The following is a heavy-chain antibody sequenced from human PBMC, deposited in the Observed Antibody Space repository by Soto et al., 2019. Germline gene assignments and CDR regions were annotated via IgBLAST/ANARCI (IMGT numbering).Heavy chain of an antibody. CDR2: IYYSGST. CDR1: GGSISSSSYY. Sequence: QLQLQESGPGLVKPSETLSLTCTVSGGSISSSSYYWGWIRQPPGKGLEWIGSIYYSGSTYYNPSLKSRVTTSVDTSKNQFSLKLSSVTAADTAVYYCARHSDYYGSGSYLQRGRFDPWGQGTLVTVSS. CDR3: ARHSDYYGSGSYLQRGRFDP. D-gene: IGHD3-10*01. J-gene: IGHJ5*02. V-gene: IGHV4-39*01.